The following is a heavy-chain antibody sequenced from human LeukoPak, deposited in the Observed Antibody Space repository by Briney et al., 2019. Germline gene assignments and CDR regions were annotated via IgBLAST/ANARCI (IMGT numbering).Heavy chain of an antibody. Sequence: ASVKVSCKAPGGTFSSYAISWVRQAPGQGLEWMGGIIPIFGTANYAQKFQGRVTITADESTSTAYMELSSLRSEDTAVYYCARGWGDSSSWYEAFDYWGQGTLVTVSS. CDR3: ARGWGDSSSWYEAFDY. J-gene: IGHJ4*02. V-gene: IGHV1-69*13. D-gene: IGHD6-13*01. CDR2: IIPIFGTA. CDR1: GGTFSSYA.